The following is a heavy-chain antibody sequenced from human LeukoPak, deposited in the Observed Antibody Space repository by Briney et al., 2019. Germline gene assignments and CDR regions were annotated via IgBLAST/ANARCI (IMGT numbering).Heavy chain of an antibody. J-gene: IGHJ3*02. CDR3: AKGSTYYYDNSGAAFDI. D-gene: IGHD3-22*01. CDR2: ISGSGGST. CDR1: GFTFSSYA. V-gene: IGHV3-23*01. Sequence: GGSLRLSCAASGFTFSSYAMSWVRQAPGKGLEWVSAISGSGGSTYYADSVKGRFTISRDNSKNTLYLQMNSLRAEDTAVYYCAKGSTYYYDNSGAAFDIWGQGTLVTVSS.